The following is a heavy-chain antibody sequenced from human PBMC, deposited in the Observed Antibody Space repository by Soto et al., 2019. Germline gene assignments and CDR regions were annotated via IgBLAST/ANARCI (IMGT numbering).Heavy chain of an antibody. V-gene: IGHV1-18*01. CDR3: APHTLDTGMPSGY. CDR2: INGDNENT. CDR1: GYTFTTYV. D-gene: IGHD5-18*01. J-gene: IGHJ4*02. Sequence: ASVKVSCKASGYTFTTYVMHWVRQAPGQRLEWMGWINGDNENTNYAQKFQGRVTLTTDTSTSTAYMELRSLRSDDTAVYYCAPHTLDTGMPSGYWGQGTLVTVPQ.